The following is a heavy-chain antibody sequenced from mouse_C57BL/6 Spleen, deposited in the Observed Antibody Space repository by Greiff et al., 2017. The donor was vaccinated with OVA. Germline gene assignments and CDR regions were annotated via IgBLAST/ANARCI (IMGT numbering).Heavy chain of an antibody. J-gene: IGHJ4*01. CDR2: LRNKANGYST. CDR3: ARSSTTVVARRYYAMDY. CDR1: GFTFTDYY. V-gene: IGHV7-3*01. D-gene: IGHD1-1*01. Sequence: EVKLVESGGGLVQPGGSLSLSCAASGFTFTDYYMSWVRQPPGKALEWLGFLRNKANGYSTEYSASVKGRFTISRDNSQSILYLQMNALRAEDSDTYYCARSSTTVVARRYYAMDYWGQGTSVTVSS.